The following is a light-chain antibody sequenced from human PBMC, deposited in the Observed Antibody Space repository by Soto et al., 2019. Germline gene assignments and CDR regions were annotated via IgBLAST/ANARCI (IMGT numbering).Light chain of an antibody. V-gene: IGKV1-39*01. CDR3: QQSYSPPREF. Sequence: DIQMTQSPSSLSASVGDRVTITCRASQSISSYLNWYQQKPGKAPKLLFYAASSLHSGVPSRFSGSGSGTDFTLTISSLQPEDFATCSCQQSYSPPREFFGPGTKVDIK. CDR2: AAS. J-gene: IGKJ3*01. CDR1: QSISSY.